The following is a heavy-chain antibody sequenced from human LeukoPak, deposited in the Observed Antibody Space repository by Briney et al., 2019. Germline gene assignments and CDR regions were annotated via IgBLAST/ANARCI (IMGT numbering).Heavy chain of an antibody. Sequence: ASVKVSCKASGYTFISYDLNWVRQVPGQGLEWMGWMNPNTGNTGYAQKFQGRVTITRNTSISTAFMELSSLRSEDTAVYYCARRAVGNSYYYSMDVWGKGTTVTVSS. D-gene: IGHD6-19*01. CDR2: MNPNTGNT. CDR3: ARRAVGNSYYYSMDV. V-gene: IGHV1-8*01. CDR1: GYTFISYD. J-gene: IGHJ6*03.